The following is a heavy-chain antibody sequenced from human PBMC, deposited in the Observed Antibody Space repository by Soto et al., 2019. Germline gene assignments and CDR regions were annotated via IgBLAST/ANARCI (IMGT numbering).Heavy chain of an antibody. V-gene: IGHV4-4*02. CDR2: ISICGAT. CDR3: SKDHTGADDFDV. J-gene: IGHJ3*01. D-gene: IGHD7-27*01. CDR1: GGSITHDNW. Sequence: QVQLQEAGPGLVKPSETLSLTCAVSGGSITHDNWWNWARQPPGTGLEWIGEISICGATNYNPCLKSPVIISVDMSKDHLSLNLTSVTAADTAVYYCSKDHTGADDFDVWGQGKLVTVSS.